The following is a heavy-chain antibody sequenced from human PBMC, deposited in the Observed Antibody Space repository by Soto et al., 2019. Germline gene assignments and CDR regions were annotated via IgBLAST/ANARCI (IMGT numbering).Heavy chain of an antibody. CDR2: INPSGGST. CDR3: ARERDDTSGYYYFGY. J-gene: IGHJ4*02. Sequence: GASVKVSCKASGYSFTSHYMHWVRQAPGQGLEWMGIINPSGGSTSYAQKFQGRVTMTRDTSTSTVYMELSSLRSEDTAVYYCARERDDTSGYYYFGYWGQGTLVTVSS. CDR1: GYSFTSHY. D-gene: IGHD3-22*01. V-gene: IGHV1-46*03.